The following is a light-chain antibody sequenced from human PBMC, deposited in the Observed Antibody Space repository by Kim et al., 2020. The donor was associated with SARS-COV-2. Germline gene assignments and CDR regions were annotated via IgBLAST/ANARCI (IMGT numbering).Light chain of an antibody. V-gene: IGLV2-14*03. Sequence: QSALTQPASVSGSPGQSITISCTGTSSDISGDDYVSWYQQYAGKASKLIIYDVTERPSGVSNRFSGSKSGNTASLTISGLQADDEADYYCSSYTTTTKLFGGGTKVTVL. CDR1: SSDISGDDY. CDR2: DVT. J-gene: IGLJ3*02. CDR3: SSYTTTTKL.